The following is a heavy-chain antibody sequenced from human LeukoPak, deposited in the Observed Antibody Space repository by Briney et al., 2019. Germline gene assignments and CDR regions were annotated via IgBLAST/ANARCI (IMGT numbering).Heavy chain of an antibody. V-gene: IGHV4-59*08. J-gene: IGHJ4*02. Sequence: SETLSLTCTVSGGSISRYYWSWIWQPPGKGLEWIGYIYYSWSTNYNPSLKSRVTISVDTSKNQFSLKLSSVTAADTAVYYCARHGPVTPYYFDYWGQGTLVTVSS. CDR1: GGSISRYY. D-gene: IGHD4-17*01. CDR2: IYYSWST. CDR3: ARHGPVTPYYFDY.